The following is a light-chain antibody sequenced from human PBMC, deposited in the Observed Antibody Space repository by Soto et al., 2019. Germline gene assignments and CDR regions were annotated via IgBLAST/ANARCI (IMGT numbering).Light chain of an antibody. V-gene: IGKV3D-15*01. J-gene: IGKJ5*01. CDR2: GAS. Sequence: EIVITQSPATLSVSPVERATLSCMASQSVSSNLAWYQQKPGQAPRLLIYGASTRATGIPARFSGSGSGTDFTLTISSLEPEDFAVYYCHQRQYWPPITCGQGTRLEIK. CDR1: QSVSSN. CDR3: HQRQYWPPIT.